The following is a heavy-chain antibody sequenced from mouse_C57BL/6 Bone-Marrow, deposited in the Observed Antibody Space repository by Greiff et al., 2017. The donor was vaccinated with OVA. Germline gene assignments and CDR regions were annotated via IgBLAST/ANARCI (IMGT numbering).Heavy chain of an antibody. Sequence: QVQLQQSGAELVRPGTSVKMSCKASGYTFTNYWIGWAKQRPGHGLEWIGDIYPGGGYTTYNEKFKGKATLTADKSSSTAYMQFSSLTSEDSAIYYCARWEFYAMDYWGQGTSVTVSS. CDR3: ARWEFYAMDY. D-gene: IGHD4-1*01. CDR1: GYTFTNYW. V-gene: IGHV1-63*01. J-gene: IGHJ4*01. CDR2: IYPGGGYT.